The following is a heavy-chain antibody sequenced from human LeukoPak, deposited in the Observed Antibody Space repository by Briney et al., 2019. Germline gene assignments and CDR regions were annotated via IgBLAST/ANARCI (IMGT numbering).Heavy chain of an antibody. CDR2: IYPGDSDT. V-gene: IGHV5-51*01. CDR3: TRLGYCSGGSCVNWFDP. Sequence: GESLKISCKGSGYSFTSYWIGWVRQMPGKGLEWMGIIYPGDSDTRYSPSFQGQVTISADKSISTAYLQWSGLKASDTAMYCCTRLGYCSGGSCVNWFDPWGQGTLVTVSS. J-gene: IGHJ5*02. CDR1: GYSFTSYW. D-gene: IGHD2-15*01.